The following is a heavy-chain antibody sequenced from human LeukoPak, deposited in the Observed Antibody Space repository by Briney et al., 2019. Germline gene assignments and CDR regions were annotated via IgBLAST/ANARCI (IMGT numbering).Heavy chain of an antibody. D-gene: IGHD4-23*01. J-gene: IGHJ3*02. CDR1: GLPFSRYA. Sequence: GGSLRLAWAASGLPFSRYAVRWVRQARGRGGEWVTDILYEGSNKYYADSVKGRFTIPRDNSKNTVYLQMNSQRAEDTAVYYCAKDLGPRVALDAFDIWGQGTMVTVSS. CDR3: AKDLGPRVALDAFDI. CDR2: ILYEGSNK. V-gene: IGHV3-30-3*01.